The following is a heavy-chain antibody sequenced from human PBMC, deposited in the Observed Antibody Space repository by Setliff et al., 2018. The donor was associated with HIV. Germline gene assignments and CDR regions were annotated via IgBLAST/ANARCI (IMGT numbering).Heavy chain of an antibody. Sequence: ASVKVSCKVSGYRFRDFYMHWVQQAPGEGLQWMGLVYPEDGQTIYAERFQGRLTITADTSTGTTHMQLSGLRSEDTAVYYCARSRREVVYFYYYMDFWGKGTTVTVSS. J-gene: IGHJ6*03. CDR1: GYRFRDFY. CDR3: ARSRREVVYFYYYMDF. CDR2: VYPEDGQT. V-gene: IGHV1-69-2*01. D-gene: IGHD1-26*01.